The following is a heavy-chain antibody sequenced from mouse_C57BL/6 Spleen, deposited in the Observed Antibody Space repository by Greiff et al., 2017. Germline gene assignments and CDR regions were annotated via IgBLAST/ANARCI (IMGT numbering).Heavy chain of an antibody. V-gene: IGHV5-4*01. CDR3: ARDNGNYGEMDY. D-gene: IGHD2-1*01. CDR1: GFTFSSYA. CDR2: ISDGGSYT. J-gene: IGHJ4*01. Sequence: EVKLVESGGGLVKPGGSLKLSCAASGFTFSSYAMSWVRQTPEKRLEWVATISDGGSYTYYPDNVKGRFTISRDNAKNNLYLQMSHLKSEDTAMYYCARDNGNYGEMDYWGQGTSVTVSS.